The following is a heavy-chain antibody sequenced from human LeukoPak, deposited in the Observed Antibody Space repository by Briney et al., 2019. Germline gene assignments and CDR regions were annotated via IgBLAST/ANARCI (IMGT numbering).Heavy chain of an antibody. V-gene: IGHV4-59*01. CDR2: IYYSGST. J-gene: IGHJ3*02. D-gene: IGHD1-26*01. Sequence: KPSETLSLTCTVSGGSISSYYWSWIRQPPGKGLEWIGYIYYSGSTNYNPSLKSRVTISVDTSKNHFSLKLSSVTAADTAVYYCARYSGSYPHDAFDIWGQGTMVTVSS. CDR3: ARYSGSYPHDAFDI. CDR1: GGSISSYY.